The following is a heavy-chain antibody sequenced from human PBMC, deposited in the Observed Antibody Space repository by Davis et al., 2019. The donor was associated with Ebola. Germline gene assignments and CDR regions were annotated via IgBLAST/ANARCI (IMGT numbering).Heavy chain of an antibody. CDR2: ITGDGSTT. Sequence: PGGSLRLSCAASGFTFSSYGMHWVRQGPGKGLVWVSRITGDGSTTTYADSVKGRFTISRDNAKNTLYLQMNSLRAEDTAVYYCARGRRSVTVVTSWGQGTLVTVSS. CDR1: GFTFSSYG. V-gene: IGHV3-74*01. D-gene: IGHD4-23*01. J-gene: IGHJ5*02. CDR3: ARGRRSVTVVTS.